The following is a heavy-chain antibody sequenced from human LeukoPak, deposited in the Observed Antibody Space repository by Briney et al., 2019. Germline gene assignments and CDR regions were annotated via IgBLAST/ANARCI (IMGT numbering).Heavy chain of an antibody. CDR2: ISSSSSYI. Sequence: GGSLRLSCAASGFTFSSYSMNWVRQAPGKGLEWVSSISSSSSYIYYADSVKGRFTISRDNAKNSLYLQMNSLRAEDTAVYYCAREGDHGDYLFDYCGQGTLVTVSS. V-gene: IGHV3-21*01. CDR3: AREGDHGDYLFDY. D-gene: IGHD4-17*01. J-gene: IGHJ4*02. CDR1: GFTFSSYS.